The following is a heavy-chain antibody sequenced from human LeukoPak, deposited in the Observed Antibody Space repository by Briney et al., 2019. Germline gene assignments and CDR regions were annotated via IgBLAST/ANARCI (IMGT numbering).Heavy chain of an antibody. CDR2: IYTSGST. V-gene: IGHV4-61*02. J-gene: IGHJ6*03. Sequence: TSETLSPTCTVSGGSISSGSYYWSWIRQPAGKGLEWIGRIYTSGSTNYNPSLKSRVTISVDTSKNQFSLKLSSVTVADTAVYYCARASEGSGSYYSHYYYYYMDVWGKGTTVTISS. CDR1: GGSISSGSYY. D-gene: IGHD3-10*01. CDR3: ARASEGSGSYYSHYYYYYMDV.